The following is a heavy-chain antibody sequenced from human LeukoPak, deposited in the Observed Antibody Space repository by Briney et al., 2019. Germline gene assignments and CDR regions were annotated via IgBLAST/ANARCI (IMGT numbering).Heavy chain of an antibody. CDR1: GYTFTGYY. CDR3: ARVAAAAPHYFDY. D-gene: IGHD6-13*01. CDR2: INPNSGGT. V-gene: IGHV1-2*02. Sequence: ASVKVSRKASGYTFTGYYMHWVRQAPGQGLEWMGWINPNSGGTNYAQKFQGRVTMTRDTSISTAYMELSRLRSDDTAVYYCARVAAAAPHYFDYWGQGTLVTVSS. J-gene: IGHJ4*02.